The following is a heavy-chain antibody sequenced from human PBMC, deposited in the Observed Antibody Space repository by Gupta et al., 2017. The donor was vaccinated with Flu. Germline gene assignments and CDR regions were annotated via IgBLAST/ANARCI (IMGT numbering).Heavy chain of an antibody. J-gene: IGHJ2*01. D-gene: IGHD3-22*01. Sequence: QVQLVESGGGVVRPGGSLRLSCAASGFPISSFVMHWVRQAPGKGLEWVALMSYDGNTKYVADSVKGRFTISRDNSKNTLYLQMNSLKIDDTAVYYCARDQSSQLLQSGYFDLWGRGALVTVSS. CDR1: GFPISSFV. CDR3: ARDQSSQLLQSGYFDL. V-gene: IGHV3-30-3*01. CDR2: MSYDGNTK.